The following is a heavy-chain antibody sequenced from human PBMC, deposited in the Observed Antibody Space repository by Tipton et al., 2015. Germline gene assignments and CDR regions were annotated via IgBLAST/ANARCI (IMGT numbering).Heavy chain of an antibody. CDR1: GDSISSNSW. CDR3: ARDLEHGMDV. D-gene: IGHD5-24*01. J-gene: IGHJ6*02. V-gene: IGHV4-4*02. Sequence: TLSLTCAVSGDSISSNSWWSWVRQPPGKGLEWIGEISQSGSSNYIPSLKSRLTISIDTSKNQFSLKLTSVTAADTAIYYCARDLEHGMDVWGQGTTVTVSS. CDR2: ISQSGSS.